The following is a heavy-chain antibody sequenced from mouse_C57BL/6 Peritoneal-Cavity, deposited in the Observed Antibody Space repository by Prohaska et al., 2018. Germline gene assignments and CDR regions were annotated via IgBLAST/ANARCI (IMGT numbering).Heavy chain of an antibody. V-gene: IGHV1-61*01. Sequence: QVQLQQLGAELVRPGSSVKLSCKASGYTFTSYWMESVKQRPEQGLEWICNIYPSDSETHYNQKFKDKTTLTVDKSSSAAYMQLSSLTSEDSAVYYCACNYDAMDYWGQGTSVTVSS. CDR1: GYTFTSYW. D-gene: IGHD2-1*01. J-gene: IGHJ4*01. CDR3: ACNYDAMDY. CDR2: IYPSDSET.